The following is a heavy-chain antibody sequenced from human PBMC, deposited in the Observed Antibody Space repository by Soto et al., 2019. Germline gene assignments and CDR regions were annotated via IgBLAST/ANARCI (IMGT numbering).Heavy chain of an antibody. CDR3: ATHASEYSSSWDYYYYMDV. V-gene: IGHV1-24*01. CDR1: GYTLTELS. Sequence: QVQLVQSGAEVKKPGASVKVSCKVSGYTLTELSMHWVRQAPGKGLEWMGGFDPEDGETIYAQKFQGRVTMTEDTSTDTAYMELSSLRSEDTAVYYCATHASEYSSSWDYYYYMDVWGKGTTVTVSS. J-gene: IGHJ6*03. D-gene: IGHD6-6*01. CDR2: FDPEDGET.